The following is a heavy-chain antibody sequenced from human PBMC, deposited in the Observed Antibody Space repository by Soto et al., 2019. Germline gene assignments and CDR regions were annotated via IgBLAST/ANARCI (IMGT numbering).Heavy chain of an antibody. CDR2: IWYDGRNK. CDR1: GFTFSSYG. Sequence: VQLVESGGGVVQPGRSLRLSCAASGFTFSSYGMHCVRQAPGKGLEWVAVIWYDGRNKNYADSVKGRFTSSRDNSKNTLYLQMNSLRAEDTAVYYCARDLVVVAATQFGMDVWGQGTTVTVSS. J-gene: IGHJ6*02. D-gene: IGHD2-15*01. V-gene: IGHV3-33*01. CDR3: ARDLVVVAATQFGMDV.